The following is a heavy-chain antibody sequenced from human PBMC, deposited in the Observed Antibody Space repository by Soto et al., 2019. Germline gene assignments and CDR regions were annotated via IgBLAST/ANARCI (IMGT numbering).Heavy chain of an antibody. V-gene: IGHV4-39*01. Sequence: PSETLSLTCTVSGGPISSSSYYWGWIRQPPGKGLEWIGSIYYSGSTYYNPSLKSRVTISVDTSKNQFSLKLSSVTAADTAVYYCARHYYGSGSYYKSDWFDPWGQGTLVT. CDR1: GGPISSSSYY. J-gene: IGHJ5*02. CDR2: IYYSGST. CDR3: ARHYYGSGSYYKSDWFDP. D-gene: IGHD3-10*01.